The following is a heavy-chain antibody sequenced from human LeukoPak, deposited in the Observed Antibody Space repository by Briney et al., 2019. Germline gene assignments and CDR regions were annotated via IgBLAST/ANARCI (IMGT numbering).Heavy chain of an antibody. CDR2: INTNTGNP. Sequence: ASVTVSCKASGYTFTSYAINWVRQAPGQGLEWMGWINTNTGNPTYAQGFTGRFVFSLDTSVTTAYLQISSLKAEDTAVYYCASDVSGYAFDIWGQGTMVTVSS. CDR3: ASDVSGYAFDI. CDR1: GYTFTSYA. D-gene: IGHD1-1*01. J-gene: IGHJ3*02. V-gene: IGHV7-4-1*02.